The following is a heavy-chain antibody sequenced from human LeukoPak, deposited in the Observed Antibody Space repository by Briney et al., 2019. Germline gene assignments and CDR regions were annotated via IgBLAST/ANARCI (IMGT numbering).Heavy chain of an antibody. CDR3: AKGAFDI. CDR1: GFTFSSYG. Sequence: PGGSLRLSCAASGFTFSSYGMHWVRQAPGKGLEWVAVISYDGSNKYYAGSVKGRFTISRDNSKNTLYLQMNSLRAEDTAVYYCAKGAFDIWGQGTMVTVSS. J-gene: IGHJ3*02. CDR2: ISYDGSNK. V-gene: IGHV3-30*18.